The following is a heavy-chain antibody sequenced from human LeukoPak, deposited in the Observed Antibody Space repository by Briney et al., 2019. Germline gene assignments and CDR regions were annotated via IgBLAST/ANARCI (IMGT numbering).Heavy chain of an antibody. CDR1: GGTFSSYA. V-gene: IGHV1-2*06. J-gene: IGHJ4*02. D-gene: IGHD4-23*01. CDR3: ARVRGGNWN. CDR2: INPNSGGT. Sequence: ASVKVSCKASGGTFSSYAISWVRQAPGQGLEWMRRINPNSGGTNYAQKFQGRVTMTRDTSISTAYMELSRLRSDDTAVYYCARVRGGNWNWGQGTLVTVSS.